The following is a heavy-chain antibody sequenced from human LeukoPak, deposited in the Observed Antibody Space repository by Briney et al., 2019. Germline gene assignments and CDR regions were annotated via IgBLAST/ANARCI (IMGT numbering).Heavy chain of an antibody. CDR1: GYTFTGYY. CDR2: INPNSGGT. Sequence: ASVKVSCKAFGYTFTGYYMHWVRQAPGQGLEWMGWINPNSGGTNYAQKFQGRVTMTRDTSISTAYMELSRLRSDDTAVYYCARVLSRYVSSGYYGYWGQGTLVTVSS. D-gene: IGHD3-22*01. V-gene: IGHV1-2*02. J-gene: IGHJ4*02. CDR3: ARVLSRYVSSGYYGY.